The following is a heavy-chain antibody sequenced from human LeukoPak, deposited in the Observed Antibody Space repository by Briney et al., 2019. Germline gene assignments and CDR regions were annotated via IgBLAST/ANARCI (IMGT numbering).Heavy chain of an antibody. CDR1: GGSISSSSYY. Sequence: LSLTCTVSGGSISSSSYYWGWIRQPPGKGLEWVSYISSSGSTIYYADSVKGRFTISRDNAKNSLYLQMNNLRAEDTAVYYCARVSSSSHFDYWGQGTLVTVSS. CDR3: ARVSSSSHFDY. V-gene: IGHV3-11*04. CDR2: ISSSGSTI. D-gene: IGHD6-6*01. J-gene: IGHJ4*02.